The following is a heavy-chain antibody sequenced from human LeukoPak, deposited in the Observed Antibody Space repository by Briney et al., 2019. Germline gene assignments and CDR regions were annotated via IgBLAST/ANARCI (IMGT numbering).Heavy chain of an antibody. J-gene: IGHJ5*02. D-gene: IGHD6-19*01. Sequence: SVKVSCKASGGTFSSYAISWVRQAPGQGLEWMGGIIPIFGTANYTQKFQGRVTITADESTSTAYMELSSLRSEDTAVYYCARRKIAVAGTGTNWFDPWGQGTLVTVSS. CDR2: IIPIFGTA. V-gene: IGHV1-69*13. CDR1: GGTFSSYA. CDR3: ARRKIAVAGTGTNWFDP.